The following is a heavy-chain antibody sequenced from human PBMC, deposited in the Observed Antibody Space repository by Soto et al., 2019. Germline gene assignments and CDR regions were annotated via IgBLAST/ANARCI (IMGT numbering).Heavy chain of an antibody. D-gene: IGHD6-13*01. Sequence: GGSLRLSCEASGFTFSNYAMAWVRQTPGEGPEWVSTIGGGGNIYYAESVKGRFTISRDNSKNTLYLQMNSLRAEDTAVYYCAKDSRDLSTRYRIAAAGTFDYWGQGTLVTVSS. V-gene: IGHV3-23*01. CDR2: IGGGGNI. J-gene: IGHJ4*02. CDR1: GFTFSNYA. CDR3: AKDSRDLSTRYRIAAAGTFDY.